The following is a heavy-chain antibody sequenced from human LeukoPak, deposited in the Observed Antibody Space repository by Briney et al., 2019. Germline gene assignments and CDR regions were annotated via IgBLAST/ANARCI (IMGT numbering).Heavy chain of an antibody. D-gene: IGHD6-19*01. CDR1: GFTLSSYW. CDR3: ARRPVAVAGYYYYHYMDV. J-gene: IGHJ6*03. V-gene: IGHV3-7*01. CDR2: LKEDGGDK. Sequence: PGGSLRLSCAASGFTLSSYWLTWVRQAPGKGLEWVANLKEDGGDKYYVDSVKGRFIISRDNAKNSVYLQLNSLRAEDTAVYYCARRPVAVAGYYYYHYMDVWGKGTTVTVSS.